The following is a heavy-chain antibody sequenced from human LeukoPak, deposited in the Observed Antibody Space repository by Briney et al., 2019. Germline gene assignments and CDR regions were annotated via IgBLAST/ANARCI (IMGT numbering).Heavy chain of an antibody. D-gene: IGHD2-15*01. Sequence: LETLSLTCAVYGGSFSGYYWSWIRQPPGKGLEWIGEINHSGSTNYNPSLKSRVTISVDTSKNQFSLKLSSVTAADTAVYYCARGRGYCSGGSCYYDYWGQGTLVTVSS. CDR2: INHSGST. V-gene: IGHV4-34*01. CDR3: ARGRGYCSGGSCYYDY. CDR1: GGSFSGYY. J-gene: IGHJ4*02.